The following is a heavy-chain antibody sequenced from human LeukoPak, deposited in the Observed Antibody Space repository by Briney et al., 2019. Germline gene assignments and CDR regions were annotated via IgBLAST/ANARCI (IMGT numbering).Heavy chain of an antibody. CDR1: GGSISSYY. CDR2: IYYSGST. Sequence: SETLSLICTVSGGSISSYYWSWIRQPPGKGLGWIGYIYYSGSTNYNPSLKSRVTISVDTSKNQFSLKLSSVTAADTAVYYCANTYCSGGSCYPFDIWGQGTMVTVSS. D-gene: IGHD2-15*01. J-gene: IGHJ3*02. CDR3: ANTYCSGGSCYPFDI. V-gene: IGHV4-59*01.